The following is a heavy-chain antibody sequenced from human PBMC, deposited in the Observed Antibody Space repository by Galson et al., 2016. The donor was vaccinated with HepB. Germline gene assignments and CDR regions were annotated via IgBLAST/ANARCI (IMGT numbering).Heavy chain of an antibody. J-gene: IGHJ4*02. CDR2: IWYDGYYK. CDR3: ARTAKLSSSGHYLDY. Sequence: SLRLSCAASGFNFNIFAMHWVRQAPGKGLEWVAVIWYDGYYKYYGESVKGRSTISRDNSENTLYLQMDSLTTEDTAVYYCARTAKLSSSGHYLDYWGQGTLVTVSS. CDR1: GFNFNIFA. V-gene: IGHV3-33*01. D-gene: IGHD1-1*01.